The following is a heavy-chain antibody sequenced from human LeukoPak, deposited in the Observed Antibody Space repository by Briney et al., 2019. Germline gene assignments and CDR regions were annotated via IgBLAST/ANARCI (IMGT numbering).Heavy chain of an antibody. CDR2: INPNSGGT. J-gene: IGHJ4*02. CDR1: GYTFTYYY. CDR3: AIGSQGGGTSGYYSFDY. V-gene: IGHV1-2*02. D-gene: IGHD3-22*01. Sequence: ASVKVSCKPSGYTFTYYYIHWVGQAPRQGVEWMGWINPNSGGTNYAQKFQGRVTMTRDTSISTAYMELSRLRSDDTAVYYCAIGSQGGGTSGYYSFDYWGQGTLVTVSS.